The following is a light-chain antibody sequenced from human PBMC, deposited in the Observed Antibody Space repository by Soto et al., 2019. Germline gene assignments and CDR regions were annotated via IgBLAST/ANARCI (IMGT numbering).Light chain of an antibody. CDR3: QQSYRSPPT. CDR2: EAS. V-gene: IGKV1-39*01. J-gene: IGKJ1*01. CDR1: QSISSK. Sequence: DIQMTQSPSSLSASVGDRVTITCRASQSISSKLNWYQQKPGKVPKFLIYEASSLQSGVPSRFSDSGSGTDFTLTISSLQPEDFATYYCQQSYRSPPTFGQGTKVDIK.